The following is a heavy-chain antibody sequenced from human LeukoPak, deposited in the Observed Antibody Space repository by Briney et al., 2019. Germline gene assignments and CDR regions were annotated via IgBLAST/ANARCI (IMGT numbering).Heavy chain of an antibody. J-gene: IGHJ3*02. D-gene: IGHD3-3*01. CDR2: MTVTNKI. CDR3: ARAQTLFWEFDGFDI. Sequence: GGSLRLSCAASGFTFSSHSINWVRQAPGKGLEWIATMTVTNKIYYADSVKGRFTISRDNAENSAYLQMNSLRDEDTAVYSCARAQTLFWEFDGFDIWGRGTKVTVSS. V-gene: IGHV3-69-1*01. CDR1: GFTFSSHS.